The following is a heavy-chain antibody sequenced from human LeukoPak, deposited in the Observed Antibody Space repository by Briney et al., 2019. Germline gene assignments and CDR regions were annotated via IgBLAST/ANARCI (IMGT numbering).Heavy chain of an antibody. D-gene: IGHD6-19*01. CDR2: FDPEDGET. CDR3: ATAPQWLVRLADDDAFVI. Sequence: GASVKVSCKVSGYTLTELSMHWVRQAPGKGLEWMGGFDPEDGETIYAQKFQGRVSMTEDTSTDTAYMELSSLRSEDTAVYYCATAPQWLVRLADDDAFVIWGQGTMVTVSS. V-gene: IGHV1-24*01. CDR1: GYTLTELS. J-gene: IGHJ3*02.